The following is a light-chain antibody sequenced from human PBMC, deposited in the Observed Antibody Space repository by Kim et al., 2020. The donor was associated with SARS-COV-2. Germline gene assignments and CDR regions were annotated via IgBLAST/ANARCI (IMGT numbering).Light chain of an antibody. V-gene: IGKV3-20*01. Sequence: EIVLTQSPGSLSLSPGERATLSCRASQSVCSICLAWYQQKSGQAPRLLIYSVSTRATGIPERFSGSGSGTDFTLTISRLEPEDSAMYYCQQYSIRPPYTFGQGTKLEI. CDR2: SVS. CDR1: QSVCSIC. CDR3: QQYSIRPPYT. J-gene: IGKJ2*01.